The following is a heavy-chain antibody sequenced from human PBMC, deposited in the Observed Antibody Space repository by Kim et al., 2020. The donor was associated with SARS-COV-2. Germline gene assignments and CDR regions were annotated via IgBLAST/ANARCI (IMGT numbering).Heavy chain of an antibody. V-gene: IGHV3-53*01. J-gene: IGHJ4*02. D-gene: IGHD4-4*01. CDR3: ARAPSTITSYYFDY. Sequence: ADSVKGRFTISRDNSKNTLYLQMNSLRAEDTAVYYCARAPSTITSYYFDYWGQGTLVTVSS.